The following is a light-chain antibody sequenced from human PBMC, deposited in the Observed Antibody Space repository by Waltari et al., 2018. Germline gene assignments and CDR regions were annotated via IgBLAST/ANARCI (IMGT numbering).Light chain of an antibody. V-gene: IGLV2-23*01. CDR3: SSFVGGTTYLL. J-gene: IGLJ2*01. CDR2: DDI. Sequence: QSALTQPASVSGSPGRSITISCIGGGSFVSWYQQHPGKDPKLMIYDDIRRPSGVSNRSSASKSDNTASVTISGLQADDEAVYYCSSFVGGTTYLLIGGGTRLTVL. CDR1: GSF.